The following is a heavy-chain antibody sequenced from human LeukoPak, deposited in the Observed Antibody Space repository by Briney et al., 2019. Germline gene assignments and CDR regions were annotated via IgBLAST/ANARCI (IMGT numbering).Heavy chain of an antibody. CDR3: ARDLSGAFATDY. Sequence: GGSLRLSCAASGFTFSSHAMHWVRQAPGKGLEWVALISYDGGNKNYADSVKGRFTISRDNSKNTQFLQMNSLRAEDTAVYYCARDLSGAFATDYWGQGTLVTVSS. CDR1: GFTFSSHA. J-gene: IGHJ4*02. V-gene: IGHV3-30-3*01. D-gene: IGHD1-26*01. CDR2: ISYDGGNK.